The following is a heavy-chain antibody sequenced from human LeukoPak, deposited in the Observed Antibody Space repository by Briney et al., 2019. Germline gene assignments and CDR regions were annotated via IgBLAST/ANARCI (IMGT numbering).Heavy chain of an antibody. J-gene: IGHJ3*02. CDR1: GYTFTTYG. V-gene: IGHV1-18*01. D-gene: IGHD3-16*01. CDR2: ISAYNGNT. Sequence: ASVKVSCKASGYTFTTYGINWVRQAPGQGLEWMGWISAYNGNTNYAQKLQGRVTMTTDTSTTTAYMELRSPRTDDTAVYYCARATGTWGHDGFDIWGQGTMVTVS. CDR3: ARATGTWGHDGFDI.